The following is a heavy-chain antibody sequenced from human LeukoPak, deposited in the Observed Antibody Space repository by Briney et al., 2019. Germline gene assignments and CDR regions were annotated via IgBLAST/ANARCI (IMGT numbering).Heavy chain of an antibody. V-gene: IGHV3-74*01. Sequence: GGSLRLSCAASGFTFSRYWMHWVRQAPGKGLVWVSRIKSDGSSTNYADSVKGRFSISRDNAKNSLYLQMNSLRAEDTAVYYCATYGDYVFSYWGQGTLVTVSS. CDR1: GFTFSRYW. CDR2: IKSDGSST. J-gene: IGHJ4*02. CDR3: ATYGDYVFSY. D-gene: IGHD4-17*01.